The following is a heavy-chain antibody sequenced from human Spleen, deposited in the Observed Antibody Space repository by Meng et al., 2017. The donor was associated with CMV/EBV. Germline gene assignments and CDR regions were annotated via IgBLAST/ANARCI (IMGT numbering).Heavy chain of an antibody. CDR3: ARMGPLGYCSSTSCYAFDY. V-gene: IGHV4-34*01. CDR1: GGSISSYY. Sequence: SETLSLTCTVSGGSISSYYWSWIRQPPGKGLEWIGEINHSGSTNYNPSLKSRVTISVDTSKNQFSLKLSSVTAADTAVYYCARMGPLGYCSSTSCYAFDYWGQGTLVTVSS. D-gene: IGHD2-2*01. J-gene: IGHJ4*02. CDR2: INHSGST.